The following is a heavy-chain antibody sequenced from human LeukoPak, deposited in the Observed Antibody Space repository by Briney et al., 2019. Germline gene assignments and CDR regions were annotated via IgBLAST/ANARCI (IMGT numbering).Heavy chain of an antibody. D-gene: IGHD3-10*01. V-gene: IGHV1-69*13. CDR2: IIPIFGTA. CDR3: ARDYYGSGSYYKPFDY. Sequence: ASVKVSCKASAGTFSSYAISWVRQAPGQGLEWTGGIIPIFGTATYAQKLQASVTITADESTSTAYMELSSLRSEDTAVYYWARDYYGSGSYYKPFDYWGQGTLVTVSS. J-gene: IGHJ4*02. CDR1: AGTFSSYA.